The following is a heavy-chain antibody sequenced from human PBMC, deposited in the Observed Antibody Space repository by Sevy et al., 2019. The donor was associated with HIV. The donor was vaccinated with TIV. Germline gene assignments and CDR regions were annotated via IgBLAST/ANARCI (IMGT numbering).Heavy chain of an antibody. CDR1: GFTFSSYA. Sequence: VGSLRLSCAASGFTFSSYAMSWVLQAPGKVLEWVSAIGGSGYSTYYADSVKGRFTISRDNSKNTLYLQMNSLRAEDTAVYYCAKPRPYSSSASFDNWGQGTLVTVSS. D-gene: IGHD6-6*01. CDR2: IGGSGYST. V-gene: IGHV3-23*01. J-gene: IGHJ4*02. CDR3: AKPRPYSSSASFDN.